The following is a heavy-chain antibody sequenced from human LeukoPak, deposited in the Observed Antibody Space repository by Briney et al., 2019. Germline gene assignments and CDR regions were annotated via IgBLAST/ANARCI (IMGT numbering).Heavy chain of an antibody. V-gene: IGHV3-49*04. CDR1: GFTFGDYG. Sequence: GGSLRLSCTASGFTFGDYGMSWVRQAPGKGLEWVGFIRSKAYGGTTEYAASVKGRFTISRDDSKSIAYLQMNSLKTEDTAVYYCTRSDVLGDYTSYYYYYYMDVWGKGTTVTVSS. J-gene: IGHJ6*03. D-gene: IGHD4-11*01. CDR2: IRSKAYGGTT. CDR3: TRSDVLGDYTSYYYYYYMDV.